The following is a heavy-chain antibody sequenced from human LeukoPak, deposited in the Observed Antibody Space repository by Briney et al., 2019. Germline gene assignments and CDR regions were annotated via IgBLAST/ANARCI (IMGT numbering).Heavy chain of an antibody. CDR1: GYTFTSYG. CDR2: ISAYNGNT. Sequence: ASVKVSCKASGYTFTSYGISWVRQAPGQGHEWIGWISAYNGNTNYAQKLQGRVTMTTDTSTSTAYMELRSLRSDDTAVYYCARDFRPEGFDYWGQGTLVTVSS. D-gene: IGHD1-14*01. CDR3: ARDFRPEGFDY. V-gene: IGHV1-18*04. J-gene: IGHJ4*02.